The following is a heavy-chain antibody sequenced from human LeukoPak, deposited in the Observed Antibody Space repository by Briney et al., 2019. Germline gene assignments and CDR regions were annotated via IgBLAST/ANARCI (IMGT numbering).Heavy chain of an antibody. D-gene: IGHD4-17*01. CDR1: GFTFSNYA. CDR2: ISGGGSRT. Sequence: GGSLRLSCGASGFTFSNYAMTWVRQAPGKGLEWLSLISGGGSRTYSVDSVKGRFIISRDNSKNTLYLHMNSLRVDDTAVYFCAKGHGDYGTGFDCWGQGTLVTVSS. J-gene: IGHJ4*02. V-gene: IGHV3-23*01. CDR3: AKGHGDYGTGFDC.